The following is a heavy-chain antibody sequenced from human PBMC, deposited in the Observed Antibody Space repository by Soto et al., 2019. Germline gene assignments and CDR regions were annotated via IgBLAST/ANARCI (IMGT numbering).Heavy chain of an antibody. Sequence: GGSLRLSCAASGFTFSSYGMHWVRQAPGKGLEWVAVIWYDGSNKYYADSVKGRFTISRDNSKNTLYLQMNSLRAEDTAVYYCARGGDSSGYYSDYWGQGTLVTVSS. J-gene: IGHJ4*02. CDR1: GFTFSSYG. CDR2: IWYDGSNK. V-gene: IGHV3-33*01. D-gene: IGHD3-22*01. CDR3: ARGGDSSGYYSDY.